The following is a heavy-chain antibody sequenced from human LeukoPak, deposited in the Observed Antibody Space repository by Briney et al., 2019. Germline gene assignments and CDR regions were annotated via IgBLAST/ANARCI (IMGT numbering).Heavy chain of an antibody. J-gene: IGHJ5*02. CDR2: INPSTGGT. CDR3: ARGQPYGDYNYFDP. D-gene: IGHD4-17*01. Sequence: ASVKVSCKASGYTFTGYYMHWVRQAPGQGLEWMGRINPSTGGTNSAQKFQGRVTMTRHTSISTAYMELSRLTSDDTAIYYCARGQPYGDYNYFDPWGQGTLVTVSS. CDR1: GYTFTGYY. V-gene: IGHV1-2*06.